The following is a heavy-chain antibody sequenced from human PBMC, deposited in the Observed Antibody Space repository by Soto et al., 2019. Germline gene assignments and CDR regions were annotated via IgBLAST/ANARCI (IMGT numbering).Heavy chain of an antibody. Sequence: LSLTCTVSGVSISSYFWSWIRQPPGRGLEWIGYTYHRGSTNYSPFLKSRVAISLDTSENQFSLKVNSVTAADTAVYYCARIGGYHGPLDYWGQGAPVTVSS. V-gene: IGHV4-59*01. CDR2: TYHRGST. CDR3: ARIGGYHGPLDY. D-gene: IGHD3-16*02. J-gene: IGHJ4*02. CDR1: GVSISSYF.